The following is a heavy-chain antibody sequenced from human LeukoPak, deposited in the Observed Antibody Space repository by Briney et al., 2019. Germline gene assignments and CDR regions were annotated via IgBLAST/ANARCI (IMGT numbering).Heavy chain of an antibody. D-gene: IGHD3-9*01. CDR3: AKGAHHDILTGYSPFDY. Sequence: PGGSLRLSCAASGFTFSSYAMSWVRQAPGKGLEWVSAISGSGGSTYYADSVKGRFTISRDNSKNTLYLQMNSLRAEDTVVYYCAKGAHHDILTGYSPFDYWGQGTLVTVSS. CDR1: GFTFSSYA. CDR2: ISGSGGST. V-gene: IGHV3-23*01. J-gene: IGHJ4*02.